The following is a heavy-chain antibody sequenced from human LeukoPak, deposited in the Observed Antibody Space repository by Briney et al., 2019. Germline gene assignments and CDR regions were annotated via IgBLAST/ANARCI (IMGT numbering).Heavy chain of an antibody. D-gene: IGHD1-26*01. CDR1: GYTFTSYG. Sequence: ASVKVSCKASGYTFTSYGISWVRQAPGQGLEWMGWVSAYNGNTNYAQKLQGRVTMTTDTSTSTAYMELRSLRSDDTAVYYCATHIVGRGSYSSDAFDIWGQGTMVTVSS. V-gene: IGHV1-18*01. J-gene: IGHJ3*02. CDR3: ATHIVGRGSYSSDAFDI. CDR2: VSAYNGNT.